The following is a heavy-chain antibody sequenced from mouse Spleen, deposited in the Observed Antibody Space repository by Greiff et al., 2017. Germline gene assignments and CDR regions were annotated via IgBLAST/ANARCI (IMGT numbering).Heavy chain of an antibody. Sequence: QVHVKQSGPGLVQPSQSLSITCTVSGFSLTSYGVHWVRQSPGKGLEWLGVIWSGGSTDYNAAFISRLSISKDNSKSQVFFKMNSLQADDTAIYYCARKGYYDYDLDYWGQGTTLTVSS. CDR2: IWSGGST. CDR3: ARKGYYDYDLDY. D-gene: IGHD2-4*01. V-gene: IGHV2-2*01. CDR1: GFSLTSYG. J-gene: IGHJ2*01.